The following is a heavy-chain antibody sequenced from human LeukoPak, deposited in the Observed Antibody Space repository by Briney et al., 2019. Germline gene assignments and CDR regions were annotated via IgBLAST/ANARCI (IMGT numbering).Heavy chain of an antibody. J-gene: IGHJ4*02. CDR3: ARLGNYPGTVGFDY. CDR1: GFTFSTYA. V-gene: IGHV3-64*01. Sequence: GGSLRLSCAASGFTFSTYAMHWVRQAPGKGLEYVSGISSNGVSTYYANSVKGRFTISRDISKNTLYLQMGSLRPEDMAVYYCARLGNYPGTVGFDYWGQGTLVTVSS. D-gene: IGHD1-7*01. CDR2: ISSNGVST.